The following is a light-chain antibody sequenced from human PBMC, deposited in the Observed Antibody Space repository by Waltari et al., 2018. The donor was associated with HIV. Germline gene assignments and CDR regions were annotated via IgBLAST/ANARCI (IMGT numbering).Light chain of an antibody. J-gene: IGKJ2*01. CDR3: QQRSNWPPYT. CDR2: DAS. V-gene: IGKV3-11*01. Sequence: EIVLTQSPATLSLSPGERATLSCRASQSVSSYLAWYQQTAGQAPRLLIYDASNRATGIPARFSGSGSGTDFTLTISSLEPEDFAVYYCQQRSNWPPYTFGQGTKLEIK. CDR1: QSVSSY.